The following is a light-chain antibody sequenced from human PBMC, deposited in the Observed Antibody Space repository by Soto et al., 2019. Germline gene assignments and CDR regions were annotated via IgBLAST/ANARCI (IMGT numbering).Light chain of an antibody. CDR1: SSNIGAGYD. J-gene: IGLJ2*01. CDR3: QSYDSSLSAHVV. CDR2: GNS. V-gene: IGLV1-40*01. Sequence: QLVLTQPPSVSGAPGQRVTISCTGSSSNIGAGYDVHWYQQLPGTAPKLLIYGNSNRPSGVPDRFSGSKSGTSASLAITGLQAEDEADYYRQSYDSSLSAHVVFGGGTKVTVL.